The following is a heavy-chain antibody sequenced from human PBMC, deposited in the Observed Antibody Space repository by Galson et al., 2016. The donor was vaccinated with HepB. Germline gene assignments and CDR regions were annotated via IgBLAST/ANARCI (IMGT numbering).Heavy chain of an antibody. Sequence: TLSLTCAASGGFIASGGYSWSWIRQPPGKGLEWIGHIFYTGTSYYNPSLRSRVVLSVDTSRSQFSLIVRSVTAADTALYYCARDTSLGGFDSWGRGTLVTVSS. CDR3: ARDTSLGGFDS. CDR1: GGFIASGGYS. CDR2: IFYTGTS. V-gene: IGHV4-31*11. D-gene: IGHD3-16*01. J-gene: IGHJ4*02.